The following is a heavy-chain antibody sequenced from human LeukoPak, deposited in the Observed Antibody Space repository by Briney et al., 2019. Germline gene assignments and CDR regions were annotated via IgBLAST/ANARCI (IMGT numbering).Heavy chain of an antibody. D-gene: IGHD3-10*01. V-gene: IGHV3-23*01. J-gene: IGHJ4*02. Sequence: GGSLRLSCAASGFTFNSYGMIWVPQAPGKGLEWLSHISGSGGSTYYADSVKGRFTISRDNSKNTLYLQMNSLRAEDTAVYYCATSYGSGKFDYWGQGTLVTVSS. CDR2: ISGSGGST. CDR1: GFTFNSYG. CDR3: ATSYGSGKFDY.